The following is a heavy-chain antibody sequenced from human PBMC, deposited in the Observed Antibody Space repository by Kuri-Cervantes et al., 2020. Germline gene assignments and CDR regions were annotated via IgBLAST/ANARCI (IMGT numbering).Heavy chain of an antibody. V-gene: IGHV3-49*04. CDR2: IRSKGFGGTT. D-gene: IGHD3-16*01. CDR1: GITLGDYG. CDR3: TTEGVGAFDI. Sequence: GGSLRLSCTASGITLGDYGLSWVRQAPGMGLEWVGFIRSKGFGGTTEYAASVKGRFTISRDDSKNTLYLQMNSLKTEDTAVYYCTTEGVGAFDIWGQGTKVTVSS. J-gene: IGHJ3*02.